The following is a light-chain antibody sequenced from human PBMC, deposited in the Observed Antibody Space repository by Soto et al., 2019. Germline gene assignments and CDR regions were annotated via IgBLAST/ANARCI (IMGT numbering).Light chain of an antibody. V-gene: IGKV3-20*01. CDR3: QQYGSSPWP. CDR1: QSVSSSY. J-gene: IGKJ1*01. CDR2: GAS. Sequence: EIVLTQSPGTLSLSPGERATLSCRASQSVSSSYLVWYQQKPGQAPRLLLYGASSRATGIPDRFSGSGSGPDFTRTISILEPEDFSVYYCQQYGSSPWPFGQGTKQEIK.